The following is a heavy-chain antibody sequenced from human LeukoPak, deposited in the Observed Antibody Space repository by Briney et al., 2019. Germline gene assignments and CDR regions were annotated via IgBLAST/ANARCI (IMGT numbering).Heavy chain of an antibody. CDR1: GFTFSSYW. CDR3: ARDFQLLWFGEYYFDY. Sequence: PGGSLRLSCAASGFTFSSYWMSWVRQAPGKGLEWVANIKQDGSEKYYVDSVKGRFTISRDNAKNSLYLQMNSLRAEDTAVYYCARDFQLLWFGEYYFDYWGKGTTVTVSS. D-gene: IGHD3-10*01. CDR2: IKQDGSEK. V-gene: IGHV3-7*01. J-gene: IGHJ4*03.